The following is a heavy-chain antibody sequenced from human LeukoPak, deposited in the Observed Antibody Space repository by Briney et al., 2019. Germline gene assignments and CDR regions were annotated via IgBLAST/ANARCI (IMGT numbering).Heavy chain of an antibody. D-gene: IGHD5-18*01. Sequence: GGSLRLSCAASGFTFDDYGMSWVRQAPGKGLEWVSGINWNGGSTGYADSVKGRFTISRDNAKNSLYLQMNSLRAEDTALYYCARCYSYRVYERFDYWGQGTLVTVSS. CDR3: ARCYSYRVYERFDY. J-gene: IGHJ4*02. V-gene: IGHV3-20*04. CDR2: INWNGGST. CDR1: GFTFDDYG.